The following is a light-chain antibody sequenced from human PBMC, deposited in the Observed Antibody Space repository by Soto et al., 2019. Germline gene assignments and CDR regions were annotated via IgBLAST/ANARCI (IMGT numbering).Light chain of an antibody. V-gene: IGKV3-15*01. Sequence: EIEMTHSPATLSVSRWEIVTLSCRASQSVSSRLAWYHQKPGQSPRLLIYGASTRATGIPARFSGSGSGTEFTLTISSLQSEDVARYYRHPYHSVLPFAQGTKVEIK. CDR3: HPYHSVLP. CDR2: GAS. CDR1: QSVSSR. J-gene: IGKJ1*01.